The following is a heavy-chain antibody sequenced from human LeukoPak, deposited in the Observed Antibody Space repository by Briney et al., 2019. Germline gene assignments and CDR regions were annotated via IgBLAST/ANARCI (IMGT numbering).Heavy chain of an antibody. J-gene: IGHJ5*02. Sequence: GESLKISCKGSGYSFTSNWIAWVRQMPGKGLEWMGIIYPGDSDTRYSPSFQGQVTISADKSISTAYLQWSSLKASDTAMYYCARVPGSSWGKSGFDPWGQGTLVTVSS. CDR3: ARVPGSSWGKSGFDP. CDR2: IYPGDSDT. V-gene: IGHV5-51*01. CDR1: GYSFTSNW. D-gene: IGHD6-13*01.